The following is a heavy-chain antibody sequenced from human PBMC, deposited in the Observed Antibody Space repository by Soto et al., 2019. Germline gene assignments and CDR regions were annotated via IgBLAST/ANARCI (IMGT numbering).Heavy chain of an antibody. CDR1: GFTFSTYA. D-gene: IGHD3-10*01. CDR3: AREKAESYSLDY. V-gene: IGHV3-30*04. J-gene: IGHJ4*02. Sequence: GGSLRLSCAASGFTFSTYAMHWVRQAPGKGLEWVAVMSYDGRNIYHADSVKGRFTISRDNSKNTLYLQMSSLRTEDTAVYYCAREKAESYSLDYWGQGALVTVSS. CDR2: MSYDGRNI.